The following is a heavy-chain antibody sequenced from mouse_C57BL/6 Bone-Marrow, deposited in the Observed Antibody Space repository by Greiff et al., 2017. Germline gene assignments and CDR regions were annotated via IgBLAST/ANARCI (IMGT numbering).Heavy chain of an antibody. Sequence: VQLQQSGAELVKPGASVKLSCKASGYTFTEYTIHWVKQRSGQGLEWIGWFYPGSGSIKYNEKFKDKATLTADKSSSTVYMELRRLTSEDSAVYFCARHEEEIYYDGSRGYFDVWGTGTTVTVSS. CDR3: ARHEEEIYYDGSRGYFDV. CDR1: GYTFTEYT. D-gene: IGHD1-1*01. CDR2: FYPGSGSI. J-gene: IGHJ1*03. V-gene: IGHV1-62-2*01.